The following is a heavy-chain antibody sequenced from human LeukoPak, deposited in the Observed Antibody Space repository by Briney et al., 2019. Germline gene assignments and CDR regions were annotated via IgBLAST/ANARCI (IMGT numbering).Heavy chain of an antibody. CDR3: TRGLLGIDY. D-gene: IGHD4-17*01. CDR2: IDTDERST. Sequence: GGSLRLSCAASGFTLSSYWMHWVRQAPGKGLVWVSRIDTDERSTNCADSAKGRFTVFRDNARNTLYLQMNSLRAEDTAVYYCTRGLLGIDYWGQGSLVTVSS. V-gene: IGHV3-74*01. CDR1: GFTLSSYW. J-gene: IGHJ4*02.